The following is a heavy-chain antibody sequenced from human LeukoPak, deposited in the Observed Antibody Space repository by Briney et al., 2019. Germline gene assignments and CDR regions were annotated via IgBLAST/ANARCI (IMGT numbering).Heavy chain of an antibody. CDR3: AKVKTDILIPDS. J-gene: IGHJ4*02. D-gene: IGHD2-21*02. CDR1: GFTFSSFW. CDR2: IRQDGSQK. V-gene: IGHV3-7*01. Sequence: GGSLRLSCAASGFTFSSFWMSWVRQAPGRGLEWVATIRQDGSQKYYLDSVKGRFTISRDNAKNSLYLQMNSLTSEDTAVYYCAKVKTDILIPDSWGQGTLVTVSS.